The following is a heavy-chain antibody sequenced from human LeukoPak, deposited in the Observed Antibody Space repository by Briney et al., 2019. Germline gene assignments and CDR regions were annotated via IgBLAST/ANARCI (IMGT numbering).Heavy chain of an antibody. Sequence: SETLSLTCTVSGGSISGYYWSWIRQPPGKGLEWIGYIYYSGSTNYNPSLKSRVTISVDTSKNQFSLKLSSVTAADTAVYYCARHTGGWGSFDYWGQGTLVTVSS. CDR3: ARHTGGWGSFDY. V-gene: IGHV4-59*08. J-gene: IGHJ4*02. D-gene: IGHD7-27*01. CDR2: IYYSGST. CDR1: GGSISGYY.